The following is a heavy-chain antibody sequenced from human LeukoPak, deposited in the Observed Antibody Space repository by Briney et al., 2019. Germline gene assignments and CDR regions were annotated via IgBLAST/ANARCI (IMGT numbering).Heavy chain of an antibody. CDR3: ARGSTVTTNPLFDY. CDR1: GFTFNTYD. V-gene: IGHV3-21*01. J-gene: IGHJ4*02. D-gene: IGHD4-17*01. Sequence: GGSLRLSCAAPGFTFNTYDMNWVRQAPGKGLEWVSTIRSSSSNMYYADPVKGRFTISRDNAKNSLYLQMNSLRAEDTAVYYCARGSTVTTNPLFDYWGQGTLVTVSS. CDR2: IRSSSSNM.